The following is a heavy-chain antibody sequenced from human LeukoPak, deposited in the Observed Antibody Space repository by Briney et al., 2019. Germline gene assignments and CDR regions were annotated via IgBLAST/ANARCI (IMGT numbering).Heavy chain of an antibody. V-gene: IGHV1-46*01. D-gene: IGHD3-10*01. CDR2: INPSGGST. CDR1: GYTFTSYY. CDR3: ARDGPYMVRGVNWFDP. Sequence: ASVTVSCKASGYTFTSYYMHWVRQAPGQGLEWMGIINPSGGSTSYAQKFQGRVTMTRDTSTSTVYMELSSLRSEDTAVYYCARDGPYMVRGVNWFDPWGQGTLVTVSS. J-gene: IGHJ5*02.